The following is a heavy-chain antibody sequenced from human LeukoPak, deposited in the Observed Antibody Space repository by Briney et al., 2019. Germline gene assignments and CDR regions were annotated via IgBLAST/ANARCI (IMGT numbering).Heavy chain of an antibody. CDR2: INLDGNEK. V-gene: IGHV3-7*01. CDR3: ARHTTLDP. CDR1: GFTFSDYW. Sequence: GGSLRLSCAGSGFTFSDYWMSWVRQAPGKGLEWVANINLDGNEKHYVDSVKGRFTISRDNAKNSLFLHMNSLRAEDTAIYYCARHTTLDPWGQGALVIVSS. D-gene: IGHD1-14*01. J-gene: IGHJ5*02.